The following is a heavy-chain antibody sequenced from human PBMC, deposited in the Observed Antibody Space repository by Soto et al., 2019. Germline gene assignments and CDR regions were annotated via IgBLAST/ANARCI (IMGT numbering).Heavy chain of an antibody. V-gene: IGHV5-51*01. D-gene: IGHD6-13*01. Sequence: GESLKISCKGSGYSFTSYWIGWVRQMPGKGLEWMGIIYPGDSDTRYSPSFQGQVTISADKSISTAYLQWSSLKASDTAMYYCARRDASSLAGSDAFDIWGQGTMVTVSS. CDR2: IYPGDSDT. CDR3: ARRDASSLAGSDAFDI. CDR1: GYSFTSYW. J-gene: IGHJ3*02.